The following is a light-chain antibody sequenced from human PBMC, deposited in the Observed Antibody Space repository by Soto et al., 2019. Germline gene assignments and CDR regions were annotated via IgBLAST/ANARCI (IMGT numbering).Light chain of an antibody. V-gene: IGKV1-33*01. CDR2: DIT. CDR3: QQYENLPYT. Sequence: DIPMTQSASSLSASVGDRVTITCQASQVISNYLNWYQQKPGKAPKLLIYDITTLEIGVPTRFSGSGSGTDFTFTITGLQPEDSSIYYCQQYENLPYTFGQGTKLEI. J-gene: IGKJ2*01. CDR1: QVISNY.